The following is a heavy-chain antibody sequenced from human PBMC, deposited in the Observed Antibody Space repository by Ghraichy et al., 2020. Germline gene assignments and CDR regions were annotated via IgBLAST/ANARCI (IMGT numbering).Heavy chain of an antibody. CDR1: GYSISSDYY. D-gene: IGHD5-12*01. J-gene: IGHJ4*02. CDR2: IYHSGST. Sequence: TLSLTCTVSGYSISSDYYWGWIRQPPGKGLEWIGTIYHSGSTYYNPSLKSRVTISMDRSMNQFSLNLRSVTAADTAVYYCARQIRGYSGYDLFDYWGQGALVTVSS. V-gene: IGHV4-38-2*02. CDR3: ARQIRGYSGYDLFDY.